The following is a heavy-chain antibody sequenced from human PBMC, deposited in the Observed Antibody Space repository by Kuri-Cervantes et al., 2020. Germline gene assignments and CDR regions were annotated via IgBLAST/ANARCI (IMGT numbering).Heavy chain of an antibody. D-gene: IGHD3-10*01. CDR1: GYTFTSYD. CDR2: MNPNSGNT. CDR3: ARDIEPYYYGSGSYLDY. Sequence: ASVKVSCKASGYTFTSYDINWVRQATGQGLEWMGWMNPNSGNTGYAQKFQGRVTMTRNTSISTAYMELSSLRSEDTAVYYCARDIEPYYYGSGSYLDYWGQGTLVTVSS. J-gene: IGHJ4*02. V-gene: IGHV1-8*01.